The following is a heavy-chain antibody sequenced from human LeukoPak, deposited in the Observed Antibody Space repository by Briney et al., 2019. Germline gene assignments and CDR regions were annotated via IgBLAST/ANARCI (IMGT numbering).Heavy chain of an antibody. Sequence: PSETLSLTCTVSGGSISSYYWSWIRQPPGKGLEWIGYIYYSGSTNYNPSLKSRVTISVDKSKNQFSLKLSSVTAADTAVYYCASGLPAATGGYWGQGTLVTVSS. CDR2: IYYSGST. J-gene: IGHJ4*02. CDR1: GGSISSYY. D-gene: IGHD2-2*01. V-gene: IGHV4-59*12. CDR3: ASGLPAATGGY.